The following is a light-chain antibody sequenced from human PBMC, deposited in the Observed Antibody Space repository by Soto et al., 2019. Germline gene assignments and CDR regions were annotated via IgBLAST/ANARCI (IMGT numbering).Light chain of an antibody. CDR1: QAVSSIL. CDR2: GAS. CDR3: QQQGTPPI. V-gene: IGKV3-20*01. Sequence: EVVLTQSPGTLSLSPGERATLSCRASQAVSSILLAWYQQKPGQAPRLLIYGASSRATGIPDRFSGSGSGTDFTLPVSRLEPEDFAGYSFQQQGTPPIFGGGTKGISN. J-gene: IGKJ4*01.